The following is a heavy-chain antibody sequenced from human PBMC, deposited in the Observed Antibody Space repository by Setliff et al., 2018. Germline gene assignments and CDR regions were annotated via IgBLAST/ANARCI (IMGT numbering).Heavy chain of an antibody. J-gene: IGHJ4*02. CDR3: ARQGCSSTSCHSIDY. V-gene: IGHV5-51*01. Sequence: GESLKISCKGSGYSFANSWIAWVRQMPGKGLECMGIIYPGNSNTRYSPPFQGQVTISADKAINTAYLQWNSLQASDTAMYYCARQGCSSTSCHSIDYWGQGTLVTVSS. CDR2: IYPGNSNT. CDR1: GYSFANSW. D-gene: IGHD2-2*01.